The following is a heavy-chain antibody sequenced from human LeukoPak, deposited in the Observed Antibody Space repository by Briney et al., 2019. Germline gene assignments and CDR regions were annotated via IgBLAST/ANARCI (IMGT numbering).Heavy chain of an antibody. CDR2: IDWDEDK. J-gene: IGHJ4*02. CDR3: ARYVDTLFDY. D-gene: IGHD5-18*01. Sequence: SGPTLVNPPQTLTLTCTLSGFSLSTRGMCVSWIRQPPGKALEWLALIDWDEDKYYSTSLKTRLTISKDTSKNQVVLTMTNMGPVDTATYYCARYVDTLFDYWGQGTLVTVSS. CDR1: GFSLSTRGMC. V-gene: IGHV2-70*01.